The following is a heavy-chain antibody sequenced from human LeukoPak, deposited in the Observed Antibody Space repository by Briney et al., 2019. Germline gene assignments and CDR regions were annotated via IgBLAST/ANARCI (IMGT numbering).Heavy chain of an antibody. CDR3: ARDCTAEGVAAAGTYYYGMDV. J-gene: IGHJ6*02. CDR2: ISSSSSYI. CDR1: GFTFSSYS. V-gene: IGHV3-21*01. D-gene: IGHD6-13*01. Sequence: GGSLRLSCAASGFTFSSYSMNWVRQAPGKGLEWVSSISSSSSYIYYADSVKGRFTISRDNAKNSLYLQMNSLRAEDTAVYYCARDCTAEGVAAAGTYYYGMDVWGQGTTVTVSS.